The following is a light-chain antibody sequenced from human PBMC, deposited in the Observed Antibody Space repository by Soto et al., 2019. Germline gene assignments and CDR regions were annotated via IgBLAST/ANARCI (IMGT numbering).Light chain of an antibody. V-gene: IGLV2-14*03. CDR1: SSDIGDNNY. Sequence: HSVLTQPASVSGSPGRSITISCTGTSSDIGDNNYVSWYQQHPGKAPKLVIYDVRNRPSGVSSRFSGFKSGNTASLTISGLQAEDEADFYCSSWRRNSTQVFGTGTKVTVL. CDR3: SSWRRNSTQV. J-gene: IGLJ1*01. CDR2: DVR.